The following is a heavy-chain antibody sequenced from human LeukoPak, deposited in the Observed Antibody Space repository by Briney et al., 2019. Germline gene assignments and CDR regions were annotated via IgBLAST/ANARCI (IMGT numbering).Heavy chain of an antibody. Sequence: KSSETLSLTCTVSGGSVSGYFWSWIRQPPGEGLEWIGYISYIGSTNYNPSLKSRVTISVDTSKNQLSLKLTSVTAADTAVYYCARRREDWYFDLWGRGTLVTVSS. CDR3: ARRREDWYFDL. J-gene: IGHJ2*01. CDR1: GGSVSGYF. V-gene: IGHV4-59*08. CDR2: ISYIGST.